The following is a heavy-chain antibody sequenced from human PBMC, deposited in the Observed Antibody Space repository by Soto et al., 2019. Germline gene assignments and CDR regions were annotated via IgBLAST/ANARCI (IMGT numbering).Heavy chain of an antibody. J-gene: IGHJ6*02. Sequence: SETLSLTCTVSGGSISSGACYWSWIRQHPGRGLEWIGHIYYSGSTFYNSSLKSRVTISVDTSKNQFSLKLSSVTAADTAVYYCVRDSRRTGVKYFYGFDARGQGTTVTVSS. CDR2: IYYSGST. CDR3: VRDSRRTGVKYFYGFDA. D-gene: IGHD3-10*01. V-gene: IGHV4-31*03. CDR1: GGSISSGACY.